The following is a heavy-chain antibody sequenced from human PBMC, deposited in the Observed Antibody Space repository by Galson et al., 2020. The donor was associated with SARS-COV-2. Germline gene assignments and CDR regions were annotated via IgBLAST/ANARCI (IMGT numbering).Heavy chain of an antibody. Sequence: GESLKISCKASSYTFTTYGNTWVRQAPGQGLERMGWITTYNGNTNYAQKLQGRVTMTTDTSTSTAYMELRSLRSDDTAVYYCAREPYYYDTSGYYYFDYWCQGTLVTVSS. CDR3: AREPYYYDTSGYYYFDY. CDR2: ITTYNGNT. V-gene: IGHV1-18*01. CDR1: SYTFTTYG. D-gene: IGHD3-22*01. J-gene: IGHJ4*02.